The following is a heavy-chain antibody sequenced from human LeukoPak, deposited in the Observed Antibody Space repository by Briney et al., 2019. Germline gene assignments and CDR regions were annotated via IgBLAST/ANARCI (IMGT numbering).Heavy chain of an antibody. Sequence: PGGSLRLSCAASGFTFSSYSMNWVRQAPGKGLEWVSSISSSSSYIYYADSVKGRFSISRDNAKNPLYLQMNSLRAEDTAVYYCARGLSQTGFDPWGQGTLVTVSS. D-gene: IGHD3-16*02. CDR1: GFTFSSYS. CDR2: ISSSSSYI. CDR3: ARGLSQTGFDP. V-gene: IGHV3-21*01. J-gene: IGHJ5*02.